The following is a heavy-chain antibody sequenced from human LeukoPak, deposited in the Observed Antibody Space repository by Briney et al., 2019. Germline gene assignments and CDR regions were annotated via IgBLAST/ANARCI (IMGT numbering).Heavy chain of an antibody. V-gene: IGHV4-30-4*08. J-gene: IGHJ6*03. D-gene: IGHD3-3*01. CDR2: IYYSGST. CDR1: GGSISSGDYY. Sequence: KPSETLSLTCTVSGGSISSGDYYWSWIRQPPGKGLEWIGYIYYSGSTYYNPSLKSRVTISVDTSKNQFSLKLSSVTAADTAVYYCARGPNYDFWYYYMDVWGKGTMVTVSS. CDR3: ARGPNYDFWYYYMDV.